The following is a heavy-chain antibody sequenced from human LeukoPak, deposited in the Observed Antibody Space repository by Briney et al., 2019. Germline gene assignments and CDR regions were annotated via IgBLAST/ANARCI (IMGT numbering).Heavy chain of an antibody. CDR3: ARGEVAGTPFDY. Sequence: PSETLSLTCTVSGGSISSYYWSWIRQPPGKGLEWIGYIYYSGSTNYNPSLKSRVTISVDTSKNQFSLKLSSATAADTAVYYCARGEVAGTPFDYWGQGTLVTVSS. CDR1: GGSISSYY. D-gene: IGHD2-15*01. CDR2: IYYSGST. V-gene: IGHV4-59*01. J-gene: IGHJ4*02.